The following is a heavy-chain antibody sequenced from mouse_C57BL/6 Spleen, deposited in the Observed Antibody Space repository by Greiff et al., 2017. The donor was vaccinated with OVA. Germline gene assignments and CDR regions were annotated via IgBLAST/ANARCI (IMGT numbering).Heavy chain of an antibody. D-gene: IGHD1-1*01. CDR3: ARDYYGSPYAMDY. J-gene: IGHJ4*01. CDR2: LSYDGSN. CDR1: GYSITSGYY. V-gene: IGHV3-6*01. Sequence: ESGPGLVKPSQSLSLTCSVTGYSITSGYYWNWIRQFPGNKLEWMGYLSYDGSNKYNPSLQNRISITRDTSKNQFFLKLNSVTTEDTATYYCARDYYGSPYAMDYWGQGTSVTVSS.